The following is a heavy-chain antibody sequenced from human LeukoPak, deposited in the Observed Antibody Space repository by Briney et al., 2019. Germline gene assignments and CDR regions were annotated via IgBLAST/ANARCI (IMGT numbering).Heavy chain of an antibody. Sequence: GASVKVSCKASGGTFTSYAISWVRQAPGQGLEWMGGIIPIFGTANYAQKFQGRVTITADESTSTAYMELSSLRSEDTAVYYCARDRNYYGSGMYNWFDPWGQGTLVTVSS. V-gene: IGHV1-69*13. D-gene: IGHD3-10*01. CDR2: IIPIFGTA. CDR3: ARDRNYYGSGMYNWFDP. CDR1: GGTFTSYA. J-gene: IGHJ5*02.